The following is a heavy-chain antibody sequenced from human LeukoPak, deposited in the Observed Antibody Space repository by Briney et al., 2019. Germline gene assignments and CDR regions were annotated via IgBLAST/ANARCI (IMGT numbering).Heavy chain of an antibody. Sequence: GGSLRLSCAASGFTFSSYGMHWVRQAPGKGLEWVAVIWYDGSNKYYADSVKGRFTISRDNSKNTLYLQMNSLRAEDTAVYYCARARYYYDSSGYYSDYWGQGTLVTVSS. J-gene: IGHJ4*02. CDR3: ARARYYYDSSGYYSDY. CDR1: GFTFSSYG. D-gene: IGHD3-22*01. V-gene: IGHV3-33*01. CDR2: IWYDGSNK.